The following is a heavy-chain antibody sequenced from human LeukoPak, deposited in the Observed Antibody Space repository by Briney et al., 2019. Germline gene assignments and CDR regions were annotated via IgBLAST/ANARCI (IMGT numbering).Heavy chain of an antibody. CDR1: GYSISSGYY. Sequence: PSETLSLTCTVSGYSISSGYYWGWIRQPPGKGLEWIGSIYHSGSTYYNPSLKSRVTISVDTSKNQFSLKLSSVTAADTAVYFCARSKSFDYGDYGWFVYWGQGTLATVS. CDR2: IYHSGST. D-gene: IGHD4-17*01. CDR3: ARSKSFDYGDYGWFVY. V-gene: IGHV4-38-2*02. J-gene: IGHJ4*02.